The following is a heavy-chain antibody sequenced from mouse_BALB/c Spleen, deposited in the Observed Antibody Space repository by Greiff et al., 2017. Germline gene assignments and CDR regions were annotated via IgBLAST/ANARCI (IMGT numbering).Heavy chain of an antibody. V-gene: IGHV5-12-2*01. D-gene: IGHD2-14*01. CDR3: ARHRYDVPWFAY. CDR2: ISNGGGST. J-gene: IGHJ3*01. CDR1: GFTFSSYT. Sequence: EVMLVESGGGLVQPGGSLKLSCAASGFTFSSYTMSWVRQTPEKRLEWVAYISNGGGSTYYPDTVKGRFTISRDNAKNTLYLQMSSLKSEDTAMYYCARHRYDVPWFAYWGQGTLVTVSA.